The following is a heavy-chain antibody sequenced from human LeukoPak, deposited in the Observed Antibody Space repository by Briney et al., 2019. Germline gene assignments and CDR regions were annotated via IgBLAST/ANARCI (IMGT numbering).Heavy chain of an antibody. Sequence: GGSLRLSCEASGLTFNTYTMSWVRQAPGKGLEWVSAIRGSGITTYYVDSVKGRFTISRDNSKNTLYLQMNSLRAEDTAVYYCAKDRPDGRSSWGPNFWGQGTLVTVSS. D-gene: IGHD6-6*01. J-gene: IGHJ4*02. CDR2: IRGSGITT. CDR3: AKDRPDGRSSWGPNF. CDR1: GLTFNTYT. V-gene: IGHV3-23*01.